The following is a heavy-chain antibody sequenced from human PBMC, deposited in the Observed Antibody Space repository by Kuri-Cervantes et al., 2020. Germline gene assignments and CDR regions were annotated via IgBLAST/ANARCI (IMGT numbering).Heavy chain of an antibody. CDR3: ASLYDSSGYYYDAFDI. CDR2: IYPGDSDT. V-gene: IGHV5-51*01. Sequence: KVSCKGSGYRFTSYWIGWVRQMPGKGLEWMGIIYPGDSDTRYTPSFQGQVTISADKSISTAYLQWSSLKASDTAMYYRASLYDSSGYYYDAFDIWGQGTMVTDSS. CDR1: GYRFTSYW. D-gene: IGHD3-22*01. J-gene: IGHJ3*02.